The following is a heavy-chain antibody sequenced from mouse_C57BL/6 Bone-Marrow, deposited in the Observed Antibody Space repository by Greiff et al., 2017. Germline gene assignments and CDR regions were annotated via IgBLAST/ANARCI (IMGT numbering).Heavy chain of an antibody. D-gene: IGHD1-1*01. Sequence: QVQLQQSGPELVKPGASVKISCKASGYAFSSSWINWVKQRPGKGLEWIGRIYPGDGDTNYNGKFKGKATLTADKSSSTAYMQLSSLTSEDSAVYFCARRTVVGRYFDVWGTGTTVTVSS. CDR3: ARRTVVGRYFDV. J-gene: IGHJ1*03. V-gene: IGHV1-82*01. CDR1: GYAFSSSW. CDR2: IYPGDGDT.